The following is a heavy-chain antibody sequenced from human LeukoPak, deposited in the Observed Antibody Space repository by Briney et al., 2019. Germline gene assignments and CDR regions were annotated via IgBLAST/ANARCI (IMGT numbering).Heavy chain of an antibody. CDR3: ARGGYCSSTSCSFHNWFAP. CDR1: GYTFTSYD. J-gene: IGHJ5*02. Sequence: GASVKVSCKASGYTFTSYDINWVRQATGQGLEWMGWMNPNSGNTGYAQKFQGRVTMTRNTSISTAYMELSSLRSEDTAVYYCARGGYCSSTSCSFHNWFAPWGQGTLVTVSS. CDR2: MNPNSGNT. D-gene: IGHD2-2*01. V-gene: IGHV1-8*01.